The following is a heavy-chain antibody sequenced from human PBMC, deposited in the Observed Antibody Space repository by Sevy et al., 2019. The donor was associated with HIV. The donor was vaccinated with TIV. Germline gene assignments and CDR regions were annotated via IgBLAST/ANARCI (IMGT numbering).Heavy chain of an antibody. CDR2: INQDGSEK. CDR3: ARVGSSSFQY. V-gene: IGHV3-7*01. Sequence: GGSLRLSCAASGFTFSSNWMGWVRQAPGKGLERVANINQDGSEKYYVDSVKGRFTISRDNAKNSLYLQMNSLRADDTAVYYCARVGSSSFQYWGQGTLVTVSS. CDR1: GFTFSSNW. J-gene: IGHJ4*02. D-gene: IGHD6-6*01.